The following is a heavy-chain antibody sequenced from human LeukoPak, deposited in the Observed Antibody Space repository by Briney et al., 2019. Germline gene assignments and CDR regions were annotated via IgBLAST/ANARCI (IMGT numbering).Heavy chain of an antibody. J-gene: IGHJ4*02. CDR2: ISYDGSNK. CDR1: GFTFSSYA. D-gene: IGHD1-1*01. V-gene: IGHV3-30-3*02. Sequence: GGSLRLSCAASGFTFSSYAMHWVRQAPGKGLEWVAVISYDGSNKYYADSVKGRFTISRDNNRNSLYLQMNNLTPEDTALYFCANERTMTFDYWGRGTLVTVSS. CDR3: ANERTMTFDY.